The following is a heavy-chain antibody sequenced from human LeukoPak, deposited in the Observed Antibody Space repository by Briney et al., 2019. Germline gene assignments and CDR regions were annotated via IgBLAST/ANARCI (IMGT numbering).Heavy chain of an antibody. V-gene: IGHV3-30*01. CDR3: ARGKNYGDYEGNWFDP. D-gene: IGHD4-17*01. J-gene: IGHJ5*02. Sequence: SLKGRLTISRDSSKNTEYLQVNSLRAEDTAVYYCARGKNYGDYEGNWFDPWGQGTLVTVSS.